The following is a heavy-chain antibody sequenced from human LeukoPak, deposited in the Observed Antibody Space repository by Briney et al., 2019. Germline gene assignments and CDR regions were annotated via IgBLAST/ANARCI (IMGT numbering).Heavy chain of an antibody. CDR2: ISAYNGNT. D-gene: IGHD3-10*01. CDR1: GYTFTSYG. Sequence: ASVKVSCKASGYTFTSYGISWVRQAPGQGPEWMGWISAYNGNTNYAQKLQGRVTMTTDTSTSTAYMELRSLRSDDTAVYYCARDGGSGSYYSLYYYYYYMDVWGKGTTVTVSS. J-gene: IGHJ6*03. V-gene: IGHV1-18*01. CDR3: ARDGGSGSYYSLYYYYYYMDV.